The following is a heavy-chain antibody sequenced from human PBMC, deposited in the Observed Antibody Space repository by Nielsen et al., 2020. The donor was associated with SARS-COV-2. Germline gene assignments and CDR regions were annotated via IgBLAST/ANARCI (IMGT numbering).Heavy chain of an antibody. J-gene: IGHJ6*03. CDR3: ARIGGTYCGGDCYYYYYYMDV. D-gene: IGHD2-21*01. Sequence: FGPTLVKPTETLTLTCTVSGFSLSNARMGVSWIRQPPGKALEWLAHIFSNDEKSYSTSLKSRLTISKDTSKSQVVLTMTNMDPVDTATYYCARIGGTYCGGDCYYYYYYMDVWGKGTTVTVSS. CDR2: IFSNDEK. CDR1: GFSLSNARMG. V-gene: IGHV2-26*01.